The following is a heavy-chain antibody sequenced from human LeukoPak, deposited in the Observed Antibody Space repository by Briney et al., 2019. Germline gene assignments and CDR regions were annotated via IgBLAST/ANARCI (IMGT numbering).Heavy chain of an antibody. CDR3: ARLYDFWSGYYTGYYYYGMDV. J-gene: IGHJ6*02. CDR1: GYTFTSYG. D-gene: IGHD3-3*01. Sequence: GASVKVSCKASGYTFTSYGISWVRQAPGQGLEWMGWISAYNGNTNYAQKFQSRVTMTTDTSTSTAYMELRSLRSDDTAVYYCARLYDFWSGYYTGYYYYGMDVWGQGTTVTVSS. CDR2: ISAYNGNT. V-gene: IGHV1-18*01.